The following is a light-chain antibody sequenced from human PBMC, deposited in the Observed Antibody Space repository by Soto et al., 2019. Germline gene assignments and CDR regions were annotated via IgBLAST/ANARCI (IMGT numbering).Light chain of an antibody. CDR2: AAS. CDR3: QQSFVSPYT. Sequence: DIQMTQSPSSLSSSVGERVTITCRASQSISSYLNWYQQKPGKAPKLLIYAASSLQSGVPSRFSASGSGTDFSLTISSLRVEDFGTYYCQQSFVSPYTFGQGTKVDIK. CDR1: QSISSY. V-gene: IGKV1-39*01. J-gene: IGKJ2*01.